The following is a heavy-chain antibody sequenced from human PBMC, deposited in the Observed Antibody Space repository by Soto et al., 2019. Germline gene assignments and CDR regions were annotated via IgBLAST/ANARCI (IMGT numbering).Heavy chain of an antibody. V-gene: IGHV1-18*01. CDR3: ARDQRGGTDAFDI. CDR2: ISAYNGNT. J-gene: IGHJ3*02. Sequence: QVQLVQSGAEVKKPGASVKVSCKASGYTFTSFGISWVRQAPGQGLEWMGGISAYNGNTNYAENLQGRVTMTTDTATSTAYMELRSLRSDDTAVYYCARDQRGGTDAFDIWGQGTMVTVSS. CDR1: GYTFTSFG. D-gene: IGHD2-15*01.